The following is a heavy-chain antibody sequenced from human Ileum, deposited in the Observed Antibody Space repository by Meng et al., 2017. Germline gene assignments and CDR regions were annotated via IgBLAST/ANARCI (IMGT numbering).Heavy chain of an antibody. CDR3: AREWSGSYRHFNY. Sequence: QGHLQESGPGLLKPSGTLSLTCAVSGGSSSTSDWWSWVRQPPGKGLEWIGEIHHSGSTNYNPSLKSRVTISVDKSKNQFSLKLNSVTAADTAVYYCAREWSGSYRHFNYWGQGTLVTVSS. CDR1: GGSSSTSDW. J-gene: IGHJ4*02. V-gene: IGHV4-4*02. CDR2: IHHSGST. D-gene: IGHD1-26*01.